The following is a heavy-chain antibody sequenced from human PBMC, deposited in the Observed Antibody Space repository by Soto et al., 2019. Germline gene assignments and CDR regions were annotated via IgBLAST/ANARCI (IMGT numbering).Heavy chain of an antibody. CDR3: LVSSVTRYCSCGSCYSSRDACDI. J-gene: IGHJ3*02. CDR2: IWYDGSNK. V-gene: IGHV3-33*01. Sequence: QVQLVESGGGVVQPGRSLRLSCAASGFTFSSYGMHWVRQAPGKGLEWVAVIWYDGSNKYYADSVKGRFTISRDNSKNTLYLQMNSLRAEDTAVYYCLVSSVTRYCSCGSCYSSRDACDIWGQWTMVTVSS. CDR1: GFTFSSYG. D-gene: IGHD2-15*01.